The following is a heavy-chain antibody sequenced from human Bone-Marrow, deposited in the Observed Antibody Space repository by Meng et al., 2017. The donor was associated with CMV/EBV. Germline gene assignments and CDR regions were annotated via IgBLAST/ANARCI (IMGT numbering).Heavy chain of an antibody. D-gene: IGHD4-11*01. CDR2: IITIFGTA. CDR1: GGTFSSYA. J-gene: IGHJ4*02. Sequence: SEKVSRQDSGGTFSSYAISWVRQAPGQGLEWMGGIITIFGTANYAQKFQGRVTITTDESTSTAYMELSSLRSEDTAVYYCARGVPDDVYSNRFWGQGTLVTVPS. V-gene: IGHV1-69*05. CDR3: ARGVPDDVYSNRF.